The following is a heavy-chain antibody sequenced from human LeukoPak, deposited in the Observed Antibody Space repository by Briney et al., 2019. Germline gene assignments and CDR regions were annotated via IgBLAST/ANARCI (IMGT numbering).Heavy chain of an antibody. CDR2: INPNSGGT. Sequence: ASVKVPFKASGYTFTGYYMHWVRQAPGQGREWMGWINPNSGGTNYAQKFQGRVTITRDTSISTAYMELSRLRSDDTAVYYCARGPPYCSSTSCRFFDYWGQGTLVTVSS. CDR1: GYTFTGYY. V-gene: IGHV1-2*02. D-gene: IGHD2-2*01. J-gene: IGHJ4*02. CDR3: ARGPPYCSSTSCRFFDY.